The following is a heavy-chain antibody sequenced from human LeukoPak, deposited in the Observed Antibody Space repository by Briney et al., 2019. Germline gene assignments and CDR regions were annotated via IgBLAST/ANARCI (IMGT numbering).Heavy chain of an antibody. V-gene: IGHV3-30-3*01. J-gene: IGHJ1*01. CDR1: GFTFRNYA. CDR2: VSYDGTNK. D-gene: IGHD3-22*01. Sequence: GGSLRLSCAASGFTFRNYAMHWVRQAPGKGLEWVAVVSYDGTNKYSADSVKGRFTISRDNSKNTVYLQMNSLRPEDTAVYYCARDSGTNGYYFEYFHHWGQGTLVTVSS. CDR3: ARDSGTNGYYFEYFHH.